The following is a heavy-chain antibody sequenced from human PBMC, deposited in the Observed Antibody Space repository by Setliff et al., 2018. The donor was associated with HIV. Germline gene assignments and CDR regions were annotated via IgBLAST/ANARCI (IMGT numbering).Heavy chain of an antibody. D-gene: IGHD7-27*01. CDR3: ARQLSNSLDY. V-gene: IGHV1-69*10. CDR2: ITPFVGIT. J-gene: IGHJ4*02. CDR1: GGTFSDFR. Sequence: ASVKVSCKASGGTFSDFRITWVRQAPGQGLEWMGEITPFVGITNYAQKFQGRVTISADESTATAYIELSSLTSQDTAVYYCARQLSNSLDYWGQGTLVTVSS.